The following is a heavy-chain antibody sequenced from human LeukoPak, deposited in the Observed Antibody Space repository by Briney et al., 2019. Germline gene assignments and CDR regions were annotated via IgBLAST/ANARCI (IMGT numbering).Heavy chain of an antibody. J-gene: IGHJ4*02. Sequence: SETLSLTCTVSGGSISSYYWSWIRQPPGKGLEWIGYIYYSGSTNYNPSLKSRVTISVDTSKNQFSLKLSSVTAADTAVYYCAILKVGTCSSTSCYELDYWGQGTLVTVSS. V-gene: IGHV4-59*01. D-gene: IGHD2-2*01. CDR1: GGSISSYY. CDR2: IYYSGST. CDR3: AILKVGTCSSTSCYELDY.